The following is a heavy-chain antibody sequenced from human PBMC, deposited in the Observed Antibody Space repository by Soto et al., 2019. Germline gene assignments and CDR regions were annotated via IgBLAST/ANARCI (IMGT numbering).Heavy chain of an antibody. D-gene: IGHD6-19*01. J-gene: IGHJ4*02. V-gene: IGHV3-23*01. Sequence: EVQLLESGGGLVQPGGSLRLSCIASGFTFSTYAVHWVRQAPGKGLEWVSAITHDGAGAYYAVFVKGRFPISRDNSRNTLVLQVTSLRVEDTAVYHCAQGRELTEVSGNYVYWGRGTLVTVTS. CDR2: ITHDGAGA. CDR3: AQGRELTEVSGNYVY. CDR1: GFTFSTYA.